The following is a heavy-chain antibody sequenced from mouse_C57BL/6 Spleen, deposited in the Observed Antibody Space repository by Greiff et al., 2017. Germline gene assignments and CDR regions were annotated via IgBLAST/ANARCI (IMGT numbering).Heavy chain of an antibody. D-gene: IGHD2-3*01. V-gene: IGHV5-4*01. CDR2: ISDGGSYT. CDR1: GFTFSSYA. CDR3: ATDRDGYFLDY. J-gene: IGHJ2*01. Sequence: EVKLVESGGGLVKPGGSLKLSCAASGFTFSSYAMSWVRQTPEKRLEWVATISDGGSYTYYPANVKGRFTISRDNAKNNLYLHMSNLKSEDTAMFYCATDRDGYFLDYWGQGTTLTVSS.